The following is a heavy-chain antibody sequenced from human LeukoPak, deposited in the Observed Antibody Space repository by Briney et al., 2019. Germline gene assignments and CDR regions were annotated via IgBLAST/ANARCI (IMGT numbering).Heavy chain of an antibody. J-gene: IGHJ4*02. CDR2: IKSKTHAGTA. CDR1: GFTFSNAW. D-gene: IGHD3-10*01. V-gene: IGHV3-15*01. CDR3: TTFFPANYYGSGSYYTQFDY. Sequence: KPGGSLRLSCAASGFTFSNAWMNWVRQAPGKGLEWVGRIKSKTHAGTADYAAPVKGRFTISRDDSKNTLYLQMNSLKTEDTAVYYCTTFFPANYYGSGSYYTQFDYWGQGTLVTVSS.